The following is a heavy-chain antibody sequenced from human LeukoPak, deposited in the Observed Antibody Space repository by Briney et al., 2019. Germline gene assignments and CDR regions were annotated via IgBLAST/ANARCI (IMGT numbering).Heavy chain of an antibody. CDR1: GSSISSGYY. J-gene: IGHJ4*02. D-gene: IGHD6-13*01. Sequence: KPSETLSLTCTVSGSSISSGYYWGWIRQPPGKGLEWIGSIFHTGNAYYNPSLKSRVTVSVDASMKQFSLKLSSVTAADTAVYYCARHRQQLVQVDYWGQGTLVTVSS. CDR2: IFHTGNA. CDR3: ARHRQQLVQVDY. V-gene: IGHV4-38-2*02.